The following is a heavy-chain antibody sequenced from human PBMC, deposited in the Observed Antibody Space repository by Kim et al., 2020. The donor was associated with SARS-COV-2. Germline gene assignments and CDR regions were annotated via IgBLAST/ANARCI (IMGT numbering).Heavy chain of an antibody. CDR2: LSWSGDNS. CDR3: VRGTDNTSLLSAA. CDR1: GFNFGNYA. J-gene: IGHJ5*02. V-gene: IGHV3-9*01. D-gene: IGHD1-1*01. Sequence: GGSLRLSCLASGFNFGNYAMHWVRQRPGKGLEWVSGLSWSGDNSLYVGSVMGRFSISRDNSKNSLYLQMASLRPEDTAIYYCVRGTDNTSLLSAAWGLGT.